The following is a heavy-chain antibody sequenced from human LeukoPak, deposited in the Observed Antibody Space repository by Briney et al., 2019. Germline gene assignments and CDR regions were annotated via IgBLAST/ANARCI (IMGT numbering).Heavy chain of an antibody. Sequence: GGSLRLSCVGSGFTFSDYYMTWIRQAPGKGLEWVSYITSTSTYTDYADSVKGRFTISRDNSKNTLYLQMNSLRAEDTAVYYCARDQGDTAMNWGQGTLVTVSS. V-gene: IGHV3-11*05. CDR1: GFTFSDYY. CDR2: ITSTSTYT. J-gene: IGHJ4*02. D-gene: IGHD5-18*01. CDR3: ARDQGDTAMN.